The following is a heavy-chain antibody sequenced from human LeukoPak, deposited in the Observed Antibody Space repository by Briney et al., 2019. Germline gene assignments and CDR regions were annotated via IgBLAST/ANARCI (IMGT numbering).Heavy chain of an antibody. Sequence: GGSLRLSCAASVFTFSSYWMSCVRQAPGKGLEWVANIKQEGREKYYVDSVKGRFTISRDSAQNSLYLQMNSLRAEDTAVYYCARDLRNYDILTGFYYYYGMDVWGQGTTVTVSS. CDR2: IKQEGREK. J-gene: IGHJ6*02. CDR3: ARDLRNYDILTGFYYYYGMDV. CDR1: VFTFSSYW. D-gene: IGHD3-9*01. V-gene: IGHV3-7*04.